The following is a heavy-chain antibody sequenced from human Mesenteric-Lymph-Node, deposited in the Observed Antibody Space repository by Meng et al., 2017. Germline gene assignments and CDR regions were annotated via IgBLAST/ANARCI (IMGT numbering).Heavy chain of an antibody. CDR3: ARENKAVAGVFDY. CDR2: ISSDGSNK. V-gene: IGHV3-30-3*01. D-gene: IGHD6-19*01. CDR1: EFTFSSYP. Sequence: QVQLVESGGGVVQPGRFLRLSCGASEFTFSSYPMHWVRQAPGKGLEWVAVISSDGSNKYYIDSVRGRFTISRDNSKNTLYVQMNSLRADDTAVYYCARENKAVAGVFDYWGQGTLVTVSS. J-gene: IGHJ4*02.